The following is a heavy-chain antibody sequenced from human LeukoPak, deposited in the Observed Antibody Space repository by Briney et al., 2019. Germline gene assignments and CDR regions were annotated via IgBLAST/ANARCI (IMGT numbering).Heavy chain of an antibody. J-gene: IGHJ5*02. CDR2: IPWDDEK. CDR3: AHRRGLYCYPTNCPSWFDP. CDR1: GFSVNSSKVG. Sequence: SGPTLLNPTQTLTPTCSFSGFSVNSSKVGVGWILQSPGKAPERLALIPWDDEKRYSSSLKSRRSITTVTAQTHVALTMTHMDPVATGTSYCAHRRGLYCYPTNCPSWFDPWGQGTLVTVSS. V-gene: IGHV2-5*02. D-gene: IGHD2-2*01.